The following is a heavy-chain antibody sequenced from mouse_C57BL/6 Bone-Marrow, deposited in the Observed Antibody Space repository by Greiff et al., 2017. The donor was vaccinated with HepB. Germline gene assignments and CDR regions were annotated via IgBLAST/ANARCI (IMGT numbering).Heavy chain of an antibody. CDR2: IYPRSGNT. Sequence: QVQLQQSGAELARPGASVKLSCKASGYTFTSYGISWVKQRTGQGLEWIGEIYPRSGNTYYNEKFKGKATLTADKSSSTAYMELRSLTSEDSAVYFCAGDGRGQATWAYAMDYWGQGTSVTVSS. CDR3: AGDGRGQATWAYAMDY. D-gene: IGHD3-2*02. J-gene: IGHJ4*01. CDR1: GYTFTSYG. V-gene: IGHV1-81*01.